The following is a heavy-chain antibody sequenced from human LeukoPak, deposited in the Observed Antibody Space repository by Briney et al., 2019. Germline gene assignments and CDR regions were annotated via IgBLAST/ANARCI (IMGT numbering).Heavy chain of an antibody. CDR1: GGSISSYY. CDR2: IYYSGST. D-gene: IGHD3-10*01. J-gene: IGHJ4*02. V-gene: IGHV4-59*01. CDR3: ARDRGTMVRGASGFDY. Sequence: PSETLSLTCTVSGGSISSYYWSCLRQPPGKGLEWFGYIYYSGSTNYNPSLKSRVTISVDTSKNQFSLKLNSATAADTAVYYCARDRGTMVRGASGFDYWGQGTLVTVSS.